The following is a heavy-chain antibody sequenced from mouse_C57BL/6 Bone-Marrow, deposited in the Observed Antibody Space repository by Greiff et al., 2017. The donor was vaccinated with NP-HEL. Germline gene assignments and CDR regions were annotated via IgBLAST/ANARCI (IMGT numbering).Heavy chain of an antibody. D-gene: IGHD3-3*01. V-gene: IGHV14-4*01. Sequence: EVQLQQSGAELVRPGASVKLSCTASGFNIKDDYMHWVKQRPEQGLEWIGWIDPENGDTEYASKFQGKATITADTSSNTAYLQLSSLTSEDTAVYYCTTEGLVYYFDYWGQGTTLTVSS. CDR2: IDPENGDT. J-gene: IGHJ2*01. CDR3: TTEGLVYYFDY. CDR1: GFNIKDDY.